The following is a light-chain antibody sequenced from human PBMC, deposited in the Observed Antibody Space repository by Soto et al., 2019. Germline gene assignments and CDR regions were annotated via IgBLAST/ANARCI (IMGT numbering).Light chain of an antibody. CDR1: QSLVYSDGNTY. CDR3: MQGTHCPPT. J-gene: IGKJ1*01. V-gene: IGKV2-30*01. CDR2: KVS. Sequence: DVVMTQSPLSLPVTLGQPASISCRSSQSLVYSDGNTYLNWFQQRPGQSPRRLIYKVSNRDSGVPDRFSGSGSGTDFTLKISRVEAEDVAVYYCMQGTHCPPTFGQGTKVEIK.